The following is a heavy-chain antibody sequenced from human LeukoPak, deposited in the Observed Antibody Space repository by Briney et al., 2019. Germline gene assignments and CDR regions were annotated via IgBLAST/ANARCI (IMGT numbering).Heavy chain of an antibody. D-gene: IGHD4-17*01. J-gene: IGHJ6*02. Sequence: GGSLRLSCAATGFTFSSYGMHWVRQAPGKGLEWVAVISYDGSNKYYADSVKGRFTISRDNSKNTLYLQMNSLRAEDTAVYYCAKAFYDYGDYLGGYYYGMDVWGQGTTVTVSS. CDR1: GFTFSSYG. V-gene: IGHV3-30*18. CDR3: AKAFYDYGDYLGGYYYGMDV. CDR2: ISYDGSNK.